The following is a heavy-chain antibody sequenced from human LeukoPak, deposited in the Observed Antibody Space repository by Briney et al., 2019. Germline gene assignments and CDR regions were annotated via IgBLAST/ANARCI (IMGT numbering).Heavy chain of an antibody. CDR2: INHSGST. CDR3: ATLGAAAANNWFDP. Sequence: PSETLSLTCAVYGGSFSGYYWSWIRQPPGKGLEWIGEINHSGSTNYNPSLKSRVTISVDTSKNQFSLELSSVTAADTAVYYCATLGAAAANNWFDPWGQGTLVTVSS. J-gene: IGHJ5*02. CDR1: GGSFSGYY. V-gene: IGHV4-34*01. D-gene: IGHD6-13*01.